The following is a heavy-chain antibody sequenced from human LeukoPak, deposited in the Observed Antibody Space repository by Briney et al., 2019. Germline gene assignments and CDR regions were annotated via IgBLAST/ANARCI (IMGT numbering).Heavy chain of an antibody. CDR2: ISAYNGNT. D-gene: IGHD3-22*01. CDR1: GYTFTSYG. CDR3: AKYYYDSSGYYYFDY. J-gene: IGHJ4*02. V-gene: IGHV1-18*01. Sequence: ASVKVSCKASGYTFTSYGISWVRQAPGQGLEWMGWISAYNGNTNYAQKLQGRVTMTTDTSTSTAYMELRSLRSDDTAVYYCAKYYYDSSGYYYFDYWGQGILVTVSS.